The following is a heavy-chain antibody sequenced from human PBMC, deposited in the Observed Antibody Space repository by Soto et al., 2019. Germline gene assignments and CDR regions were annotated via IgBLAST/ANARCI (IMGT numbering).Heavy chain of an antibody. V-gene: IGHV3-23*01. CDR3: AKDPSTYYDFWSGYWVYYGMDV. CDR2: ISGSGGST. J-gene: IGHJ6*02. D-gene: IGHD3-3*01. Sequence: PVGSLRLSCAASGFTFSSYAMSWVRQAPGKGLEWVSAISGSGGSTYYADSVKGRFTISRDNSKNTLYLQMNSLRAEDTAVYYCAKDPSTYYDFWSGYWVYYGMDVWGQGTTVTVSS. CDR1: GFTFSSYA.